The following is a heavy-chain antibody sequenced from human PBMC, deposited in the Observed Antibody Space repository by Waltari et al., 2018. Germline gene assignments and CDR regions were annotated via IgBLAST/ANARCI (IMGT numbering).Heavy chain of an antibody. Sequence: EVQLVQSGAEVKKHGATVKISCKASGYTFTDYYMHWVQQAPGKGLEWMGRVYPEDGETIYAEKFQGRVTITADTSTDTAYMELSSVTAADTAVYYCARLGIAVAGVDYWGQGTLVTVSS. CDR3: ARLGIAVAGVDY. D-gene: IGHD6-19*01. V-gene: IGHV1-69-2*01. J-gene: IGHJ4*02. CDR2: VYPEDGET. CDR1: GYTFTDYY.